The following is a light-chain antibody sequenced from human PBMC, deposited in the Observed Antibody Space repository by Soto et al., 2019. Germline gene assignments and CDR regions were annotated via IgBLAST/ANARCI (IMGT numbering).Light chain of an antibody. CDR2: LGS. CDR3: MQGTHWPIT. Sequence: DIVMTHSALPLPVTPVDPASISCRSSQSLLDTNGYNYLDWYLQKPGQSPQLLMYLGSNRASGVPDRFSGSGSGTDFTLKISRVEAEDVGVYYCMQGTHWPITFGQGTRLEI. V-gene: IGKV2-28*01. J-gene: IGKJ5*01. CDR1: QSLLDTNGYNY.